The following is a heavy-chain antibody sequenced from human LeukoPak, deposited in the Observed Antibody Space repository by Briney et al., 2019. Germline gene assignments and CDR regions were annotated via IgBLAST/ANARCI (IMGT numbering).Heavy chain of an antibody. CDR3: ARGGVYSYGQYYYYGMDV. Sequence: GGSLGLSCAASGFTFSSYSMNWVRQAPGKGLEWVSSISSSSSYIYYADSVKGRFTISRDNAKNSLYLQMNSLRAEDTAVYYCARGGVYSYGQYYYYGMDVWGKGTTVTVSS. D-gene: IGHD5-18*01. J-gene: IGHJ6*04. CDR2: ISSSSSYI. CDR1: GFTFSSYS. V-gene: IGHV3-21*01.